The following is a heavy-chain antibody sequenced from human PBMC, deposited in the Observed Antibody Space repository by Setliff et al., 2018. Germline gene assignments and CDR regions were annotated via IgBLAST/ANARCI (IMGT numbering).Heavy chain of an antibody. CDR2: ISTGNGNT. J-gene: IGHJ6*02. CDR3: ARVRKNDDSNHWYGASYYSYLYAMDV. V-gene: IGHV1-18*01. D-gene: IGHD3-10*01. Sequence: ASVKVSCKASGYTFTNYGISWVRQAPGQWLVWMGWISTGNGNTNYAQNLQGRVTMNTDTSTSTDYMDRRSLRSDDTVIYYCARVRKNDDSNHWYGASYYSYLYAMDVWGLGTTVTVSS. CDR1: GYTFTNYG.